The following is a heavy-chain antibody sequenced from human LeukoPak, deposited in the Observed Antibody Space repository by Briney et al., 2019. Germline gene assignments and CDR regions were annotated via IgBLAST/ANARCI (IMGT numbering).Heavy chain of an antibody. CDR3: ARVRGAGLQYYYMDV. Sequence: GGSLRLSCAASGFTFSSYSMNWVRQAPGKGLEWVLYITTRSAIYYADSVKGRFTISRDNAKDSLYLQMNSLRADDTAVYYCARVRGAGLQYYYMDVWGKGTTVTVSS. CDR1: GFTFSSYS. CDR2: ITTRSAI. V-gene: IGHV3-48*01. D-gene: IGHD1-26*01. J-gene: IGHJ6*03.